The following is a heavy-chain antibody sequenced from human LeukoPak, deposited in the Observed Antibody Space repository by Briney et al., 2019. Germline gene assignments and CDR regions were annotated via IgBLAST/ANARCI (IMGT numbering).Heavy chain of an antibody. J-gene: IGHJ5*02. D-gene: IGHD3-10*01. V-gene: IGHV1-24*01. CDR2: FDPEDGET. Sequence: ASVKVSCKVSGYTLTELSMHWVRQAPGKGLEWMGGFDPEDGETIYAQKFQGRVTMTEDASTDTAYMELSSLRSEDTAVYYCATYAKGVWFGENNWFDPWGQGTLVTVSS. CDR3: ATYAKGVWFGENNWFDP. CDR1: GYTLTELS.